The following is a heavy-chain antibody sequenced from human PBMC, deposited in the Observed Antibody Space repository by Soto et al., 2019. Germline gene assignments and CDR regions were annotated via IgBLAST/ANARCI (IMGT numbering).Heavy chain of an antibody. CDR2: IIPIFGTA. J-gene: IGHJ6*02. CDR1: GGTFSSYA. V-gene: IGHV1-69*12. D-gene: IGHD6-6*01. Sequence: QVQLVQSGAEVKKPGSSVKVSCKASGGTFSSYAISWVRQAPGQGLEWMGGIIPIFGTANYAQKFQGRVTITADESTRTAYMELSSLRSEDTAGYYWARDPLRGGQLVQGYGMDVWGQGTTVTVSS. CDR3: ARDPLRGGQLVQGYGMDV.